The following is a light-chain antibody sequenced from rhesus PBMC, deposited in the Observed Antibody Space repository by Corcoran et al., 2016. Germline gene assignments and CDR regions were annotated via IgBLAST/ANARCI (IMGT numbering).Light chain of an antibody. J-gene: IGKJ4*01. CDR2: EVS. V-gene: IGKV2-104*02. CDR3: MQALEFPLT. Sequence: DIVMTQTPLSLPVTPGEPASISCRSSQSLLDSEDGHTYLAWYLQKPGQSPQLLIYEVSNRASGVPNRFRGSGSESDVTLKISRVEAEDVGVYYCMQALEFPLTFGGGTKVEIK. CDR1: QSLLDSEDGHTY.